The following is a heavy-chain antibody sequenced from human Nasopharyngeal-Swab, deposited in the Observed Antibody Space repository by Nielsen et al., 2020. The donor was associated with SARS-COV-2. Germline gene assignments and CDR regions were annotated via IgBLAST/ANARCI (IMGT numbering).Heavy chain of an antibody. CDR3: AREMVMVSAPDY. D-gene: IGHD2-21*01. CDR2: ISTYNGNT. Sequence: WVRQAPGQGLEWLGWISTYNGNTRYAQNLRGRLTLTTDTSTRTAYMELRSLRSDDTAVYYCAREMVMVSAPDYWGQGTLVTVSS. J-gene: IGHJ4*02. V-gene: IGHV1-18*01.